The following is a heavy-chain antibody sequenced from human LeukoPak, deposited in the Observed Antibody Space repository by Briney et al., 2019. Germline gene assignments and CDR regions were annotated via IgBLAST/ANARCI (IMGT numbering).Heavy chain of an antibody. CDR1: GFTFSSYS. CDR2: ISSSSSYI. Sequence: PGGSLRLSCAASGFTFSSYSMNWVRQAPGKGLEWVSSISSSSSYIYYADSVKGRFTISRDNVKNSLYLQMNSLRAEDTAVYYCARGAYLSTAGSPYYYWGQGTLVTVSS. D-gene: IGHD6-13*01. J-gene: IGHJ4*02. CDR3: ARGAYLSTAGSPYYY. V-gene: IGHV3-21*01.